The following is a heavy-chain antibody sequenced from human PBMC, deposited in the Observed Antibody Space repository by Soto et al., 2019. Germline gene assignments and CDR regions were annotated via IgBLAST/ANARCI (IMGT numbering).Heavy chain of an antibody. V-gene: IGHV3-9*01. CDR1: GFTFDDYA. Sequence: GGSLRLSCAASGFTFDDYAMHWVRQAPGKGLEWVSGISWNSGSIGYADSVKGRFTISRDNAKNSLYLQMNSLRAEDTALYYCAKGYYYDSSGYPQNGMDVWGQGTTVTVSS. D-gene: IGHD3-22*01. CDR3: AKGYYYDSSGYPQNGMDV. CDR2: ISWNSGSI. J-gene: IGHJ6*02.